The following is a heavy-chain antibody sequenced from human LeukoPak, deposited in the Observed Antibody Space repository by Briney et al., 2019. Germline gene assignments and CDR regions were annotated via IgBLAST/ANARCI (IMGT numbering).Heavy chain of an antibody. D-gene: IGHD4-17*01. Sequence: GGSLRLSCVASGFTVSNTYMSWVRQAPGKGPEWVSVMYSGGNTYYADSVKGRFTISRDNSKNALYLQMNSLRVEDTAVYYCARGEYGDYGVYWGQGTLVTVSS. CDR3: ARGEYGDYGVY. CDR1: GFTVSNTY. V-gene: IGHV3-53*01. J-gene: IGHJ4*02. CDR2: MYSGGNT.